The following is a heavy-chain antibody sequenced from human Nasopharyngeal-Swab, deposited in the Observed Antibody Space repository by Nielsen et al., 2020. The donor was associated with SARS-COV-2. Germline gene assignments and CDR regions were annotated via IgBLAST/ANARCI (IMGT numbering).Heavy chain of an antibody. CDR2: IIPIFGTA. CDR1: GGTFSSYA. CDR3: ARGGYCSSTSCYNPYYGMDV. J-gene: IGHJ6*02. V-gene: IGHV1-69*13. D-gene: IGHD2-2*02. Sequence: SVKVSCKASGGTFSSYAISWVRQAPGQGLEWMGGIIPIFGTANYAQKFQGRVTITADESTSTAYMELSSLRSEDTAVYYCARGGYCSSTSCYNPYYGMDVWGQGTTVTVSS.